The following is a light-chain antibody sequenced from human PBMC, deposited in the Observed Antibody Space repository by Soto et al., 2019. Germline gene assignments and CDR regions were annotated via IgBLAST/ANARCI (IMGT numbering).Light chain of an antibody. CDR3: QQRSEWSIT. CDR1: HSVSSY. J-gene: IGKJ5*01. Sequence: EIVFSQSPATLSLSPGERATLSCRASHSVSSYLAGCQQKPRQEPRLFIDDAVSRAAGIAARLSGSGSGTDVTITISSLVAEDVAVDYCQQRSEWSITFGQGTRLEFK. CDR2: DAV. V-gene: IGKV3-11*01.